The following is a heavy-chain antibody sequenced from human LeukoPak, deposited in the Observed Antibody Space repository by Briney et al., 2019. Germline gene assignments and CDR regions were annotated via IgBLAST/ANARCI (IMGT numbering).Heavy chain of an antibody. CDR2: ISYDGSNK. J-gene: IGHJ2*01. CDR1: GFTFSSYG. D-gene: IGHD3-9*01. Sequence: GGSLRLSCAASGFTFSSYGMHWVRQAPGKGLEWVAVISYDGSNKYYADSVKGRFTISRDNSKNTLYLQMNSLRAEDTAVYYCAKGAVYDILTGYYKAHWYFDLWGRGTLVTVSS. CDR3: AKGAVYDILTGYYKAHWYFDL. V-gene: IGHV3-30*18.